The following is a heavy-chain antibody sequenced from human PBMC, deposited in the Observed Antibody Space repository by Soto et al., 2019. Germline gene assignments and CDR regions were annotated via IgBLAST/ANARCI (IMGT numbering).Heavy chain of an antibody. J-gene: IGHJ6*02. CDR2: ISSNGGST. CDR3: VSRFGELFSYYYGMDV. Sequence: PGGSLRLSCSASGFTFSSYAMHWVRQAPGKGLEYVSAISSNGGSTYYADSVKGRFTISRDNSKNTLYLQMSSLRAEDTAVYYCVSRFGELFSYYYGMDVWGQGTTVTVS. V-gene: IGHV3-64D*08. CDR1: GFTFSSYA. D-gene: IGHD3-10*01.